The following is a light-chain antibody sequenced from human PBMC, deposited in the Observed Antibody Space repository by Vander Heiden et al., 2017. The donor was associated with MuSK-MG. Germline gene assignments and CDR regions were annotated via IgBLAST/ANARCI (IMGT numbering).Light chain of an antibody. V-gene: IGLV3-21*02. CDR2: DDR. CDR1: NIGSKS. J-gene: IGLJ2*01. CDR3: QLWANSSDHPGVV. Sequence: SYVLTQPPSVSVAPGQTARIPCGGNNIGSKSVHWYQQKSGQAPVLVVYDDRARPSGIPERLSGSNSGNTATLTITRVEAGDEAEYYCQLWANSSDHPGVVLGGGTKLTVL.